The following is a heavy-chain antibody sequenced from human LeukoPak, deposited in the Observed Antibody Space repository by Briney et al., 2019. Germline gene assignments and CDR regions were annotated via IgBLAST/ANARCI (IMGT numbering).Heavy chain of an antibody. CDR2: ISSSGSTI. CDR1: GFTFSDYY. D-gene: IGHD3-22*01. J-gene: IGHJ4*02. CDR3: ASPAFANYYDSSGYY. Sequence: GGSLRLSCAASGFTFSDYYMSWIRQAPGKGLEWVSYISSSGSTIYYADSVKGRFTISRDNAKNSLYLQMNSLRAEDTAVYYCASPAFANYYDSSGYYWGQGTLVTVSS. V-gene: IGHV3-11*01.